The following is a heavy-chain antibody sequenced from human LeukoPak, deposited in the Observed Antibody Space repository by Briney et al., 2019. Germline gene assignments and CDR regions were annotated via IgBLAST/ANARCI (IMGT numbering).Heavy chain of an antibody. D-gene: IGHD1-26*01. CDR1: GYTFTNYG. J-gene: IGHJ4*02. CDR3: ARLSGNYYIFDY. CDR2: ITTYNGYT. Sequence: ASVKVSCKASGYTFTNYGISWMRQAPVQGLEWMGWITTYNGYTNYAQKFQGRVTMTTDTSTSTAYMELRSLRSDDAAVYYCARLSGNYYIFDYWGQGTLVTVSS. V-gene: IGHV1-18*01.